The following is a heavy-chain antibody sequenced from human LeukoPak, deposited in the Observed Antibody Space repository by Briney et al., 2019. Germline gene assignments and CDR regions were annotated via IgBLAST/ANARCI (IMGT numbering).Heavy chain of an antibody. Sequence: ASVKVSCKASGYTFTSYYMHWVRQAPGQGLEWMGWISAYNGNTNYAQKLQGRVTMTTDTSTCTAYMELRSLRSDDTAVYYCARERPQWELWSLYWFDPWGQGTLVTVSS. D-gene: IGHD1-26*01. CDR2: ISAYNGNT. CDR1: GYTFTSYY. CDR3: ARERPQWELWSLYWFDP. V-gene: IGHV1-18*04. J-gene: IGHJ5*02.